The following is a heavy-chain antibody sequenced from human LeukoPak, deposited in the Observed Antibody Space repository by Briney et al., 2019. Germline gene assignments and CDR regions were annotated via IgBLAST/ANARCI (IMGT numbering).Heavy chain of an antibody. CDR1: GFNVSSNY. CDR3: ARIAAAGIIY. D-gene: IGHD6-13*01. CDR2: IYSGGST. J-gene: IGHJ4*02. Sequence: PGGSLRLSCAASGFNVSSNYMSWVRQAPGKGLEWVSVIYSGGSTYYADSVKGRFTISRDNSKNTLYLQMNSLRAEDTAVYYCARIAAAGIIYWGQGTLVTVSS. V-gene: IGHV3-66*01.